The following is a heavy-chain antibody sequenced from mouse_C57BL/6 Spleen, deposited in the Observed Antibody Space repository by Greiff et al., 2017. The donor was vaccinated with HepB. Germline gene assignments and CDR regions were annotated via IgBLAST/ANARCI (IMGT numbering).Heavy chain of an antibody. V-gene: IGHV1-52*01. D-gene: IGHD1-1*01. CDR2: IDPSDSET. CDR1: GYTFTSYW. Sequence: QVQLQQPGAELVRPGSSVKLSCKASGYTFTSYWMHWVKQRPIQGLEWIGNIDPSDSETHYNQKFKDKATLTVDKSSSTAYMQLSSLTSEDSAVYYWARRAHYYGSIHFDYWGQGTTLTVSS. CDR3: ARRAHYYGSIHFDY. J-gene: IGHJ2*01.